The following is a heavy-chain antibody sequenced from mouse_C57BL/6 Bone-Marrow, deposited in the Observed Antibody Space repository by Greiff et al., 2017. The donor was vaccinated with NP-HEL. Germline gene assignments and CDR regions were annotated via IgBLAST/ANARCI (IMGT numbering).Heavy chain of an antibody. J-gene: IGHJ1*03. CDR3: ATYYSNYWYCDV. Sequence: QVQLQQSGAELVKPGASVKMSCKASGYTFTSYWITWVKQRPGQGLEWIGDIYPGSGSTNYNEKFKSKATLTVDTSSSTAYMQLSSLTSEDSAVYYCATYYSNYWYCDVWGTGTTVTVSS. CDR2: IYPGSGST. D-gene: IGHD2-5*01. CDR1: GYTFTSYW. V-gene: IGHV1-55*01.